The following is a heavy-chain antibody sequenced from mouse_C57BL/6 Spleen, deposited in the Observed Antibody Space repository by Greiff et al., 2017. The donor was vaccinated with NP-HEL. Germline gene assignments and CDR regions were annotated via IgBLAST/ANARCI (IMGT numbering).Heavy chain of an antibody. CDR2: INYDGSST. J-gene: IGHJ2*01. V-gene: IGHV5-16*01. CDR3: ARDTTYYSNYYYFDY. CDR1: GFTFSDYY. D-gene: IGHD2-5*01. Sequence: EVKLVESEGGLVQPGSSMKLSCTASGFTFSDYYMAWVRQVPEKGLEWVANINYDGSSTYYLDSLKSRFIISRDNAKNILYLQMSSLKSEDTATYYCARDTTYYSNYYYFDYWGQGTTLTVSS.